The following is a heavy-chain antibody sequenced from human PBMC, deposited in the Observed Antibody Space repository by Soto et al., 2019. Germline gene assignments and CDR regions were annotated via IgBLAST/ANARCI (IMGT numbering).Heavy chain of an antibody. J-gene: IGHJ4*02. D-gene: IGHD3-22*01. CDR3: AREGSGYDSSGYPHTFEDY. CDR2: IIPILGIA. Sequence: QVQLVQSGARVRKLGSSVKAPAKPPEAPSGGNPITWWGRPLGKGLGGMGRIIPILGIANYAQKFQGRVTITADKSTSTAYMELSSLRSEDTAVYYCAREGSGYDSSGYPHTFEDYWGQGTLVTVSS. V-gene: IGHV1-69*04. CDR1: EAPSGGNP.